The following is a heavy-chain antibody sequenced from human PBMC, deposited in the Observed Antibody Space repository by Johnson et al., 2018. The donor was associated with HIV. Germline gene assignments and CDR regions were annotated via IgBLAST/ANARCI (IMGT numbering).Heavy chain of an antibody. J-gene: IGHJ3*02. V-gene: IGHV3-30*03. D-gene: IGHD6-13*01. CDR2: ISYDGSNK. CDR1: GFTFDYYG. Sequence: QMQLVESGGGVVRPGGSLRLSCAASGFTFDYYGMSWVRQAPGKGLEWVAVISYDGSNKYYADSVKGRFTISRDNSKNTLYRQMNSLRAEDTAVYYCARSPRAAEGAFDIWGQGTMVTVSS. CDR3: ARSPRAAEGAFDI.